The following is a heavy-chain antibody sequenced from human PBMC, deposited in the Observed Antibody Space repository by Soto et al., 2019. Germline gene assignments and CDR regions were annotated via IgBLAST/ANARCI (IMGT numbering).Heavy chain of an antibody. D-gene: IGHD2-2*01. CDR2: IWNDGTTR. Sequence: QVQLVESGGGVVQPGRSLRLSCAASGFTFNTYGMHWVRQAPGRGLEWVAFIWNDGTTRYYADSVEGRFTISRDNSTHALSFGLPSLRAEDTAVYYCASRTSDGYCSTANCPPYYWGQGAVVTVSS. V-gene: IGHV3-33*03. CDR3: ASRTSDGYCSTANCPPYY. J-gene: IGHJ4*02. CDR1: GFTFNTYG.